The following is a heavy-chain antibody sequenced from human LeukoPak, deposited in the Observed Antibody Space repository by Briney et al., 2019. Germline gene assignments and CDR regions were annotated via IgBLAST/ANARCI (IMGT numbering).Heavy chain of an antibody. Sequence: SETLSLTCAVYGGSFSGYYWSWIRQPPGKGLEWIGEINHSGSTNYNPSLKSRVTMSVDTSKNQFSLKLSSVTAADTAVYYCARNYYGSGSYARYYYYYYMDVWGKGTTVTVSS. CDR3: ARNYYGSGSYARYYYYYYMDV. CDR2: INHSGST. CDR1: GGSFSGYY. J-gene: IGHJ6*03. D-gene: IGHD3-10*01. V-gene: IGHV4-34*01.